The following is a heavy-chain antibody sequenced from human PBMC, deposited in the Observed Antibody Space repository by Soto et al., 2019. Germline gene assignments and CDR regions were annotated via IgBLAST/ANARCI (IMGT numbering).Heavy chain of an antibody. CDR1: GGSFSGYY. V-gene: IGHV4-34*01. Sequence: SETLSLTCAVYGGSFSGYYWSWIRQPPGKGLEWIGEINHSGSTNYNPTLQSRVTVSVDTAKDQFSVKLSSVTAADTAVYYCARGSGWYPYYYDYGMDVWGQGTTVTVSS. CDR3: ARGSGWYPYYYDYGMDV. D-gene: IGHD6-19*01. J-gene: IGHJ6*02. CDR2: INHSGST.